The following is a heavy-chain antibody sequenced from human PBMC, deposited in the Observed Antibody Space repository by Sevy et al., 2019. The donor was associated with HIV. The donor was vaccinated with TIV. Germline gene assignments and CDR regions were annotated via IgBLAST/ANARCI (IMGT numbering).Heavy chain of an antibody. D-gene: IGHD2-15*01. V-gene: IGHV3-53*01. CDR2: IHSGGKI. CDR1: GFSVSSNY. J-gene: IGHJ6*02. CDR3: AREDIVLGEDNYYGIDV. Sequence: GGSLRLSCAASGFSVSSNYMSWVRQAPGKGPEWVSVIHSGGKISYADSVQGGFTISRENSKNTLYLQMNSLRAEDTAVYYCAREDIVLGEDNYYGIDVWGQGTTVTVSS.